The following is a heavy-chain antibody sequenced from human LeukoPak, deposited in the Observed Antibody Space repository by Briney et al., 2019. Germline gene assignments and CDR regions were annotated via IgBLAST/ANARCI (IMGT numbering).Heavy chain of an antibody. V-gene: IGHV3-30*18. CDR3: AKTLSIAAAGPWWY. CDR2: ISYDGSNK. D-gene: IGHD6-13*01. J-gene: IGHJ4*02. Sequence: GGSLRLSCAASGFTFSSYGMHWVRQAPGKGLEWVAAISYDGSNKYYADSVKGRFTISRDNSKNTLYLQMNSLRAEDTAVYYCAKTLSIAAAGPWWYWGQGTLVTVSS. CDR1: GFTFSSYG.